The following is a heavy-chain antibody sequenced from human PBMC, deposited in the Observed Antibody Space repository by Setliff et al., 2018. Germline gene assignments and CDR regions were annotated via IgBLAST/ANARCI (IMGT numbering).Heavy chain of an antibody. CDR3: ATSPKKVTGSDYYNYYMDV. D-gene: IGHD3-9*01. Sequence: GASVKVSCKTSGTTFNSHAINWVRQAPGQGLEWKGRIITAFGSAISAQKFQDRVSITADRTTYTAYLELTSLTLEDTAVYYCATSPKKVTGSDYYNYYMDVWGKGTTVTVSS. J-gene: IGHJ6*03. CDR2: IITAFGSA. V-gene: IGHV1-69*06. CDR1: GTTFNSHA.